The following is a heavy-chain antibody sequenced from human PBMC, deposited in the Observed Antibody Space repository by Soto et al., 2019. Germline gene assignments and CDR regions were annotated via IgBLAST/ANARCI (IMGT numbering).Heavy chain of an antibody. J-gene: IGHJ4*02. V-gene: IGHV1-69*06. CDR3: SRDRASQKRARSLGY. CDR2: IIPIFGTA. D-gene: IGHD3-3*02. Sequence: SVKVSCKASGGTFISYAISWVRQAPGQGLEWMGGIIPIFGTANYAQKFQGRVTLAAAKSTSRAYMEQSSMRSEGTAVYFCSRDRASQKRARSLGYRGQGTLVTVSS. CDR1: GGTFISYA.